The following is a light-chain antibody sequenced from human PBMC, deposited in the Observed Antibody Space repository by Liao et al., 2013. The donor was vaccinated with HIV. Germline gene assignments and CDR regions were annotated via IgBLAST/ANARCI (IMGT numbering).Light chain of an antibody. Sequence: SYELTQPPSVSVSPGQTASITCSGDALPKLYAYWYQQKPGQAPVLVIYKDSERPSGIPERFSGSSSGTTVTLTISGAQVEDEADYYCYSAADNSWVFGGGTKLTVL. CDR2: KDS. CDR1: ALPKLY. V-gene: IGLV3-27*01. J-gene: IGLJ3*02. CDR3: YSAADNSWV.